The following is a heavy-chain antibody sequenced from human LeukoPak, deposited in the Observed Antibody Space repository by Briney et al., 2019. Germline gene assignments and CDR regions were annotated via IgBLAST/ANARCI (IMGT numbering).Heavy chain of an antibody. D-gene: IGHD3-3*01. CDR3: AKIRDFWSGPYYFDY. CDR1: GFTFSDYY. V-gene: IGHV3-11*01. J-gene: IGHJ4*02. CDR2: ISSSGSTT. Sequence: GGSLRLSCAASGFTFSDYYMSWIRQAPGKGLEWVSYISSSGSTTYYADSVKGRFTISRDNSKNTLYLQMNSLRAEDTAVYYCAKIRDFWSGPYYFDYWGQGTLVTVSS.